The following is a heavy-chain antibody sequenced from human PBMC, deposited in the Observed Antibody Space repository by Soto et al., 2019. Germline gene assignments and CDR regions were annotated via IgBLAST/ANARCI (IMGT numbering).Heavy chain of an antibody. J-gene: IGHJ6*02. Sequence: ASVKVSCKASGYTFTGYYMHWVRQAPGQGLEWLGWINPNSGGTNYAQKFQGRVAMTWDTSINTVYWELSSLTSEDTAVYFCARDPNTYDCWAGSFYYHGVHVWGQGPPVTVSS. CDR2: INPNSGGT. CDR3: ARDPNTYDCWAGSFYYHGVHV. D-gene: IGHD3-3*01. V-gene: IGHV1-2*02. CDR1: GYTFTGYY.